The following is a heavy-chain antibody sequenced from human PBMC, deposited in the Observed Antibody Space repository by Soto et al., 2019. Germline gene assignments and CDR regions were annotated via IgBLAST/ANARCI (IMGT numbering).Heavy chain of an antibody. J-gene: IGHJ4*02. CDR1: GFTFSSYA. V-gene: IGHV3-30-3*01. CDR3: ARDLYEYSSSSGCDY. D-gene: IGHD6-6*01. Sequence: PGGSLRLSCAASGFTFSSYAMHWVRQAPGKGLEWVAVISYGGSNKYYADSVKGRFTISRDNSKNTLYLQMNSLRAEDTAVYYCARDLYEYSSSSGCDYWGQGTLVTVSS. CDR2: ISYGGSNK.